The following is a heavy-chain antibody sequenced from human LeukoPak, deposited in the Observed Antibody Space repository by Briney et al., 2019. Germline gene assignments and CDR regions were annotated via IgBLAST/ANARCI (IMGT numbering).Heavy chain of an antibody. CDR3: ARDRLYFDWLLSTPYYYYGMDV. J-gene: IGHJ6*04. V-gene: IGHV4-34*01. D-gene: IGHD3-9*01. CDR2: INHSGST. Sequence: SETLSLTCAVYGGSFSGYYWSWIRQPPGKGLEWIGEINHSGSTNYNPSLKSRVTISVDTSKNQFSLKLSSVTAADTAVYYCARDRLYFDWLLSTPYYYYGMDVWGKGTTVTVSS. CDR1: GGSFSGYY.